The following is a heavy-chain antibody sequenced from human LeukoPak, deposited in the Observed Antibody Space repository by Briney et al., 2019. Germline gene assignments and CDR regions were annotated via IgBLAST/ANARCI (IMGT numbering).Heavy chain of an antibody. CDR3: ARPSLHYYGSKNSPWAGAMDV. D-gene: IGHD3-10*01. V-gene: IGHV4-39*07. Sequence: PSETLSLTCAVSGGSISSGSYYWGWIRQPPGKGLEWIGSIYYTGSTYYNPSVKSRVTISVDTSKNQFSLKLSSVTAADTAVYYCARPSLHYYGSKNSPWAGAMDVWGQGTTVTVSS. J-gene: IGHJ6*02. CDR1: GGSISSGSYY. CDR2: IYYTGST.